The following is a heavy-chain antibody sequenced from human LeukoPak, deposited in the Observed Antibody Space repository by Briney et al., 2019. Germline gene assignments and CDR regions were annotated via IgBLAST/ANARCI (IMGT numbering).Heavy chain of an antibody. Sequence: SVKVSCKASRGTFSSYAISWVRQAPGQGLEWMGGIIPIFGTANYAQKFQGRVTMTRDMSTSTVYMELSSLRSEDTAVYYCAREIRHAAYCGGDCPGGTNAFDIWGQGTMVTVSS. J-gene: IGHJ3*02. D-gene: IGHD2-21*02. CDR2: IIPIFGTA. CDR1: RGTFSSYA. V-gene: IGHV1-69*05. CDR3: AREIRHAAYCGGDCPGGTNAFDI.